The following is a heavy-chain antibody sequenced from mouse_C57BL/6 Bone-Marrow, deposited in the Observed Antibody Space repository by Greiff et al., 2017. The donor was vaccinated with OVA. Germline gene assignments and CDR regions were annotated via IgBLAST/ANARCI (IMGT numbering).Heavy chain of an antibody. D-gene: IGHD1-1*01. V-gene: IGHV2-2*01. J-gene: IGHJ4*01. CDR3: ARNWHTLITTVVATDYAMDY. CDR1: GFSLTSSG. CDR2: IWSGGST. Sequence: QVQLQQSGPGLVQPSQSLSIPCTVSGFSLTSSGVHWVRQSPGKGLEWLGVIWSGGSTDYNAAFISRLSISKDNSKSQVFFKMNSLQADDTAIYYCARNWHTLITTVVATDYAMDYWGQGTSVTVSS.